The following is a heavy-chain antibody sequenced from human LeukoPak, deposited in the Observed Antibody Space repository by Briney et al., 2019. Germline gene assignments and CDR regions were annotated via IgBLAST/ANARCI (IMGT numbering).Heavy chain of an antibody. V-gene: IGHV4-4*02. J-gene: IGHJ4*02. CDR1: GVSISSSEW. CDR3: GKTDIYFNPIDY. D-gene: IGHD3-9*01. CDR2: IHRDGRT. Sequence: SETLSLTCAVSGVSISSSEWWLWVRQPPRQGLEWIGEIHRDGRTRYNPSLKSRVTMSMDYSKNQFSLSVTSVTAADTAIYYCGKTDIYFNPIDYWGPGSLVTVS.